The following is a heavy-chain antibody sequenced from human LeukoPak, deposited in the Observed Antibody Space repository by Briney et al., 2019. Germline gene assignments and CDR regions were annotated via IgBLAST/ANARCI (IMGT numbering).Heavy chain of an antibody. CDR3: ARGYCSGGSCYSPNHYYYYYMDV. CDR2: ISSSSSNQ. CDR1: GFTFSSYS. D-gene: IGHD2-15*01. J-gene: IGHJ6*03. V-gene: IGHV3-48*01. Sequence: QTGGSLRLSCSASGFTFSSYSMNWVRQAPGKGLEWGSYISSSSSNQYYADSVKGRFTISRDNAKNSLYLQMNSLRAEDTAVYYCARGYCSGGSCYSPNHYYYYYMDVWGKGTTVTVSS.